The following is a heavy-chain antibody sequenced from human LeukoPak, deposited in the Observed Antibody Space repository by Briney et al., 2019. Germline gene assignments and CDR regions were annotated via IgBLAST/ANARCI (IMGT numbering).Heavy chain of an antibody. CDR3: AKSYCGGDCYFPYDAFDI. CDR1: GFTFDDYA. Sequence: PGGSLRLSCAASGFTFDDYAMHWVRQAPGKGLEWVSGISWNSGSIGYADSVKGRFTISRDNAKNSLYLQMNSLRAEDTALYYCAKSYCGGDCYFPYDAFDIWGQGTMVTVSS. V-gene: IGHV3-9*01. J-gene: IGHJ3*02. CDR2: ISWNSGSI. D-gene: IGHD2-21*02.